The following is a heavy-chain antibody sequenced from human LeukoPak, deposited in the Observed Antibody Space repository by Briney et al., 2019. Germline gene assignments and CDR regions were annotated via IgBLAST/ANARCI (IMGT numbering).Heavy chain of an antibody. CDR3: ARGSFSSGWYIDFDY. CDR1: GYTFTSYD. V-gene: IGHV1-8*01. Sequence: ASVKVSCKASGYTFTSYDINWVRQATGQGLEWMGWMNPNSGNTGYAQKFQGRVTMTRDTSISTAYMELSSLRSEDTAVYYCARGSFSSGWYIDFDYWGQGTLVTVSS. D-gene: IGHD6-19*01. J-gene: IGHJ4*02. CDR2: MNPNSGNT.